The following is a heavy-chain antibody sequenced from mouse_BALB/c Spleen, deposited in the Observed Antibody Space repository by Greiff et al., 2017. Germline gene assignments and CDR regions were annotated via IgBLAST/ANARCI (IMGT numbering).Heavy chain of an antibody. J-gene: IGHJ4*01. CDR1: GFTFSNYW. CDR3: TRGGYSYYYAMDY. V-gene: IGHV6-6*02. D-gene: IGHD2-3*01. Sequence: EVNVVESGGGLVQPGGSMKLSCVASGFTFSNYWMNWVRQSPEKGLEWVAEIRLKSNNYATHYAESVKGRFTISRDDSKSSVYLQMNNLRAEDTGIYYCTRGGYSYYYAMDYWGQGTSVTVSS. CDR2: IRLKSNNYAT.